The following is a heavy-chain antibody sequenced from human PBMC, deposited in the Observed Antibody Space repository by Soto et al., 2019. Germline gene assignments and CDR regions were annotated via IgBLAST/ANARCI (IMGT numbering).Heavy chain of an antibody. D-gene: IGHD6-19*01. CDR3: ARVDYQYSSGWYFDY. Sequence: PSETLSLTCAVYGGSFSGYYWSWIRQPPGKGLEWIGEINHSGSTNYNPSLKSRVTISVDTSKNQFSLKLSPVTAADTAVYYCARVDYQYSSGWYFDYWGQGTLVTVSS. CDR1: GGSFSGYY. V-gene: IGHV4-34*01. CDR2: INHSGST. J-gene: IGHJ4*02.